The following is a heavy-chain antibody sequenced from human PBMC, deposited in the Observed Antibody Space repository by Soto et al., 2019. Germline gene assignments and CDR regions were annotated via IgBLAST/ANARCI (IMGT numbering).Heavy chain of an antibody. CDR1: GFTFSSYR. CDR2: IKQDGSVK. D-gene: IGHD6-13*01. J-gene: IGHJ6*02. Sequence: EVQLVESGGGLVQPGGSLRLSCAASGFTFSSYRMSWVRQAPGKGLEWVANIKQDGSVKYYMDSVKGRLSISRDNAKNSLYLQMNSLRAEDTAVYYCARIGYSSSCMDVWGQGTTVIVSS. V-gene: IGHV3-7*01. CDR3: ARIGYSSSCMDV.